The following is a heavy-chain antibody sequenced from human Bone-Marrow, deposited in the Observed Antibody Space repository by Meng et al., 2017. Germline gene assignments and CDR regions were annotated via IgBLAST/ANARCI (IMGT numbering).Heavy chain of an antibody. J-gene: IGHJ4*02. D-gene: IGHD2-15*01. V-gene: IGHV3-15*01. CDR1: GFTFSNAW. Sequence: GGSLRLSCAASGFTFSNAWMSWVRQAPGKGREWVGRIKSKTDRGTTDDAAPVKGRFTITRDDSKNTLYLQMNSLKTEDTAVYYCTTDCSGGSCYSEVDYFDYWGQGTLVTVSS. CDR3: TTDCSGGSCYSEVDYFDY. CDR2: IKSKTDRGTT.